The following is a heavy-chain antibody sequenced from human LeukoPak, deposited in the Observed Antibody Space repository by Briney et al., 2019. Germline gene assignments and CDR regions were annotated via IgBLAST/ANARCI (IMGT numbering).Heavy chain of an antibody. D-gene: IGHD2-2*01. J-gene: IGHJ4*02. Sequence: GASVKVSCKASGYTFTGYYMHRVRQAPGQGLEWMGWINPNSGGTNYAQKFQGRVTMTRDTSISTAYMELSRLRSDDTAVYYCARVRGIVVVPAARGNLDYWGQGTLVTVSS. V-gene: IGHV1-2*02. CDR1: GYTFTGYY. CDR3: ARVRGIVVVPAARGNLDY. CDR2: INPNSGGT.